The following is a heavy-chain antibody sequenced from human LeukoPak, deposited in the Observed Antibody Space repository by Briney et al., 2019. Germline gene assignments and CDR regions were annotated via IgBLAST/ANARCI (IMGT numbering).Heavy chain of an antibody. Sequence: GGSLRLSCAASGFTFSSYWMSWVRQAPGKGLEWVAHIKQDGSEKYYVDSVKGRFTISRDNAKNSLYPQMNSLRAEDTAVYYCARDYYDSSGYYYFDYWGQGTLVTVSS. CDR3: ARDYYDSSGYYYFDY. CDR2: IKQDGSEK. CDR1: GFTFSSYW. V-gene: IGHV3-7*01. D-gene: IGHD3-22*01. J-gene: IGHJ4*02.